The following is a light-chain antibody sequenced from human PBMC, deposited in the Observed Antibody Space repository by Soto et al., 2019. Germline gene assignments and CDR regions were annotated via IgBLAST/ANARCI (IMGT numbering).Light chain of an antibody. Sequence: QPVLTQSPSASASLGASVKLTCTLSSGHSSYAIAWHQQQPEKGPRYLMKLNSDGTHSKGDGIPDRFSGSSSGAERYLTISRLPSEDEADYYCQTWGTGIPVFGGGTKLTVL. V-gene: IGLV4-69*01. CDR2: LNSDGTH. J-gene: IGLJ3*02. CDR3: QTWGTGIPV. CDR1: SGHSSYA.